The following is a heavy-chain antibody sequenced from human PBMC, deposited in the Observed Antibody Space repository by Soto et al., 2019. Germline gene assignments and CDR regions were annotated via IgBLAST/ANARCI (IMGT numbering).Heavy chain of an antibody. Sequence: EVQLVESGGGLVQPGGSLRLSCAVSGFTFSDHYMDWVRQAPGKGLEWVGRSRNKANSYTTKYAASVKGRFTISRDDSENSLYLQMDSLKTEDTAVYFCIRPMTGTTRGFDYWGQGTLVTVSS. CDR3: IRPMTGTTRGFDY. CDR2: SRNKANSYTT. D-gene: IGHD1-1*01. J-gene: IGHJ4*02. V-gene: IGHV3-72*01. CDR1: GFTFSDHY.